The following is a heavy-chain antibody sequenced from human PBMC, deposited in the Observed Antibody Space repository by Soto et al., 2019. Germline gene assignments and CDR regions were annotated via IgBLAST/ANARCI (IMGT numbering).Heavy chain of an antibody. D-gene: IGHD3-22*01. J-gene: IGHJ3*02. Sequence: EVQLLESGGGLVQPGGSLRLSCAASGFTFSSYAMSWVRQAPGKGLEWVSAISGSGGSTYYADSVKGRFTISRDNSKNTLYLQMNSLRAEDTAVYYCAKDPSYYYESSGEYEAFDIWGQGTMVTVSS. V-gene: IGHV3-23*01. CDR1: GFTFSSYA. CDR2: ISGSGGST. CDR3: AKDPSYYYESSGEYEAFDI.